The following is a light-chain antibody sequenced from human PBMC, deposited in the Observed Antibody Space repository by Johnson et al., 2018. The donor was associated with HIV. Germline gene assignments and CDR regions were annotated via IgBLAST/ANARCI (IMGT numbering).Light chain of an antibody. Sequence: QSVLTQPPSVSAAPGQKVTISCSGSSSNIGNNYVSWYQQLPGPAPKLPPYENNNRPSGIPDRFSGPKSGTSATLAFTGLQTGDQADYYCGTWDSSLSVLYVFGTGTKVTVL. CDR1: SSNIGNNY. CDR2: ENN. J-gene: IGLJ1*01. CDR3: GTWDSSLSVLYV. V-gene: IGLV1-51*02.